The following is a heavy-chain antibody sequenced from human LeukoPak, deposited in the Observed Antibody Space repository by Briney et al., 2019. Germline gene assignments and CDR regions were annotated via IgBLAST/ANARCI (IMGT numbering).Heavy chain of an antibody. Sequence: KPSETLSLTCTVSGGSISNYYWSWIRQPAGKGLEWIGRIYTSGSTNYNPSLKSRVTMSVDTSKNQFSLKLSSVTAADTAVYYCARLHQYGSGSYYTLYYYMDVWDKGTTVTVSS. D-gene: IGHD3-10*01. CDR1: GGSISNYY. CDR2: IYTSGST. V-gene: IGHV4-4*07. CDR3: ARLHQYGSGSYYTLYYYMDV. J-gene: IGHJ6*03.